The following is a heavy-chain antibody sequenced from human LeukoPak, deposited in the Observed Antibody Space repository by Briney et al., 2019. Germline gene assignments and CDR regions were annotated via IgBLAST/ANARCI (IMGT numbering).Heavy chain of an antibody. D-gene: IGHD6-19*01. J-gene: IGHJ4*02. CDR3: AREDRQWLAR. CDR2: INSDGSSR. Sequence: GGSLRLSCVASGFTFSSNWMDGVRQAPGKGLVWVSRINSDGSSRSYADSVKGRFTISRDNAKNTLYLQMNSLRAEDTAVYYCAREDRQWLARWGQGTLVTVSS. CDR1: GFTFSSNW. V-gene: IGHV3-74*01.